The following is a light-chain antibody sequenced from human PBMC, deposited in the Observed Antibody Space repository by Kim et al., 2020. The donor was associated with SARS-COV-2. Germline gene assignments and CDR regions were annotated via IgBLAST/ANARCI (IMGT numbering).Light chain of an antibody. CDR1: QSVVTSY. J-gene: IGKJ1*01. Sequence: SPGERATLSCRASQSVVTSYLAWHQQKPGQAPRVLIYGASRRATDIPDRFSGSGSGTDFTLTISRLEPEDSAVYYCHHYGSAPQTFGQGTKVDIK. CDR2: GAS. CDR3: HHYGSAPQT. V-gene: IGKV3-20*01.